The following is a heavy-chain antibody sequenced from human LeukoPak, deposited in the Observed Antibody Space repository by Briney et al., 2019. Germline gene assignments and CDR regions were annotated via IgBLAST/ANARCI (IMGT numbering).Heavy chain of an antibody. CDR3: AKYSDSTGAHYFDY. CDR2: ISGSGANT. Sequence: GGSLRLSFAASRFPFNSYAMTWVRPAPGKGLEWVSTISGSGANTYYADSVKGRFTISRDNSKNTLSLQMNSLRVEDTALYYCAKYSDSTGAHYFDYWGQGTLVTVSS. CDR1: RFPFNSYA. V-gene: IGHV3-23*01. D-gene: IGHD2/OR15-2a*01. J-gene: IGHJ4*02.